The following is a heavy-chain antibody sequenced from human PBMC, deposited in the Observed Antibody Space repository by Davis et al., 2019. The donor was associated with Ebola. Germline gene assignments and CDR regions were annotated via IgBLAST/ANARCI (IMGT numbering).Heavy chain of an antibody. CDR1: GGTFSTYA. Sequence: SVTVSCKASGGTFSTYAISWVRQAPGQGLEWMGVIIPFLGIPNYAQKFQGRVTITADKSTSTAYMELSSLRSEDTAVYYCARGLARDGYTGQGYWGQGTLVTVSS. CDR3: ARGLARDGYTGQGY. V-gene: IGHV1-69*10. D-gene: IGHD5-24*01. CDR2: IIPFLGIP. J-gene: IGHJ4*02.